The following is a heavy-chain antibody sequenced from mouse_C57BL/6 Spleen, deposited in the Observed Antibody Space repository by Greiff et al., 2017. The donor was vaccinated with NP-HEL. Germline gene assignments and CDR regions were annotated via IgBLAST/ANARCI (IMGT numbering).Heavy chain of an antibody. J-gene: IGHJ1*03. CDR1: GYAFTNYL. D-gene: IGHD1-1*01. Sequence: QVQLQQSGAELVRPGTSVKVSCKASGYAFTNYLIEWVKQRPGQGLEWIGVINPGSGGTNYNEKFKGKATLTADKSSSTAYMQLSSLTSEDSAVYFCARSYYSGSSYGYFDVWGTGTTVTVSS. CDR3: ARSYYSGSSYGYFDV. CDR2: INPGSGGT. V-gene: IGHV1-54*01.